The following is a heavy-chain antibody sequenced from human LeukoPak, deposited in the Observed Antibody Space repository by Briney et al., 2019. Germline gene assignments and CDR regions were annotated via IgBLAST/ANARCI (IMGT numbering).Heavy chain of an antibody. CDR1: GFTFSSYA. Sequence: PGGSLRLSCAASGFTFSSYAMSWVRQAPGKGLEWVSAITGSGGSTYYADSVKGRFTISRDNSKNTLYLQMSSLRAEDTAVYYCAKDSYDYVWGSYRPLAAYYFDYWGQGTLVTVSS. CDR2: ITGSGGST. D-gene: IGHD3-16*02. J-gene: IGHJ4*02. CDR3: AKDSYDYVWGSYRPLAAYYFDY. V-gene: IGHV3-23*01.